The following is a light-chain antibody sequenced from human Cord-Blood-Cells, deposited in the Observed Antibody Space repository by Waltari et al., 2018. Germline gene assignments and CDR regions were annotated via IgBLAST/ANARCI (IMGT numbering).Light chain of an antibody. CDR1: SGAVGGYNY. V-gene: IGLV2-11*01. CDR2: DVS. J-gene: IGLJ3*02. CDR3: CSYAGSYTGWV. Sequence: QPALTQPRSVSGSPGQSVTISCPGTSGAVGGYNYVPRYQQHPGKAPKLMIYDVSKRPSGVPDRFSGSKSGNTASLTISGLQAEDEADYYCCSYAGSYTGWVFGGGTKLTVL.